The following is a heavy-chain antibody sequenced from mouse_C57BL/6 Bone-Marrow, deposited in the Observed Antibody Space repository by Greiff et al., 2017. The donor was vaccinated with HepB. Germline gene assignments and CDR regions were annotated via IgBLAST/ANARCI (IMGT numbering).Heavy chain of an antibody. D-gene: IGHD6-2*01. CDR1: GYSITSGYY. CDR2: ISYDGSN. CDR3: ARGLLPDY. V-gene: IGHV3-6*01. J-gene: IGHJ2*01. Sequence: VQLQQSGPGLVKPSQSLSLTCSVTGYSITSGYYWNWIRQFPGNKLEWMGYISYDGSNNYNPSLKNRIAITRDTSKNQFFLKLNSVTTEDTATYYCARGLLPDYWGQGTTLTVSS.